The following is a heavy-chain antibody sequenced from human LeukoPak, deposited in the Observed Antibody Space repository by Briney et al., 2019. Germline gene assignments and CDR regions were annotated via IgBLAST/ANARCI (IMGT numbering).Heavy chain of an antibody. J-gene: IGHJ6*03. D-gene: IGHD4-17*01. Sequence: SETLSLTCSVSGVSTCSQNFYWAWIRQPPGKGLEWIGNIYHTGSAYYSAALKSRVTISIDTSKDNFSLRLTSLTAADTAVYYCARLRDYGNLFFYFYMDVWGKGATVTVSS. CDR2: IYHTGSA. CDR3: ARLRDYGNLFFYFYMDV. V-gene: IGHV4-39*02. CDR1: GVSTCSQNFY.